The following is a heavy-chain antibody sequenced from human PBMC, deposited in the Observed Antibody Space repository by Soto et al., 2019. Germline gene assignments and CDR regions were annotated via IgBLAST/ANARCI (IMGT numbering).Heavy chain of an antibody. J-gene: IGHJ4*02. D-gene: IGHD1-26*01. CDR3: ARGEHRWPES. V-gene: IGHV1-69*12. CDR2: IIPIFGTA. CDR1: GGTFSSYA. Sequence: QVQLVQSGAEVKKPGSSVKVSCKASGGTFSSYAISWVRQAPGQGLEWMGGIIPIFGTANYAQKFQSRVTRTADHSTSTAHMELRSVSSEDTAGYDCARGEHRWPESGGQGTLVTVSS.